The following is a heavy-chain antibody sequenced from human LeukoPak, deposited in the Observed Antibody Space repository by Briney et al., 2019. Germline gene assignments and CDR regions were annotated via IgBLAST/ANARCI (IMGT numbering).Heavy chain of an antibody. V-gene: IGHV3-11*04. J-gene: IGHJ4*02. D-gene: IGHD3-9*01. CDR1: RFTFNDYY. CDR2: INTNGRTI. Sequence: GGSLRLSCAASRFTFNDYYISWIRQAAGKELEFISYINTNGRTIYYADSVKGRFTVSRQNSKKTLYLQMNSLRAEDTAGYYCARRSGYNFVYWRQGTLVTVPS. CDR3: ARRSGYNFVY.